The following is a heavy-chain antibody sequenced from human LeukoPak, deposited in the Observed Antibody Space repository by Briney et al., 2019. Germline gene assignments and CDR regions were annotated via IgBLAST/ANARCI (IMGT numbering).Heavy chain of an antibody. CDR1: GFTFSNYA. V-gene: IGHV3-33*01. CDR3: ARTGDTERFDY. D-gene: IGHD5-18*01. Sequence: GGSLSLSCAASGFTFSNYAMHWVRQAPGKGLEWVALIRYDGSKKDYADSVKGRFTISRDNSKNTLHLQMNSLRAEDTAVYYCARTGDTERFDYWGQGTLVTVSS. J-gene: IGHJ4*02. CDR2: IRYDGSKK.